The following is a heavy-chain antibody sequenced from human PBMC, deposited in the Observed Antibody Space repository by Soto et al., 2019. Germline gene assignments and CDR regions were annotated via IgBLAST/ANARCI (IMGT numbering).Heavy chain of an antibody. J-gene: IGHJ6*02. Sequence: QVQLVESGGGVVQPGRSLRLSCAVSGFTFSSYGMHWVRQAPDKGLEWVAVISYDGSNKYYADYVKGRFTISRDNSKNTLYLQMNSLRTEDTGVYYCAKDLVSYGDHEAPLEPMDVWGQGTTVTVSS. V-gene: IGHV3-30*18. CDR1: GFTFSSYG. D-gene: IGHD4-17*01. CDR3: AKDLVSYGDHEAPLEPMDV. CDR2: ISYDGSNK.